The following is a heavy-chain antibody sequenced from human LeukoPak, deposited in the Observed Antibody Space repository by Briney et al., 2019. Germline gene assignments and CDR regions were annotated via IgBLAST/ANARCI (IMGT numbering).Heavy chain of an antibody. D-gene: IGHD3-10*01. J-gene: IGHJ4*02. Sequence: PGGSLRLSCAASGFTFSSYWMSWVRQAPGKGLEWVANIKQDGSEKYYVDSVRGRFTISRDNAKNSLYLQMNSLRAEDTAVYSCARETYGEHYFDYWGQGTLVTVSS. CDR3: ARETYGEHYFDY. CDR2: IKQDGSEK. V-gene: IGHV3-7*01. CDR1: GFTFSSYW.